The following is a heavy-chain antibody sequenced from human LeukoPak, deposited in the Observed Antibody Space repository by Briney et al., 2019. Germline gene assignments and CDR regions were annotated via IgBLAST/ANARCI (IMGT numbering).Heavy chain of an antibody. Sequence: GGSLRLSCEVSGLSVRGSYMSWVRQAPGKGLEWVSVIYSGDRAYYAGSVKGRFTISRDTSKNTLYLQMNNLRADDTAMYYCTRDLTGTTWSENDYWGQGTLVTISS. V-gene: IGHV3-53*01. CDR3: TRDLTGTTWSENDY. J-gene: IGHJ4*02. D-gene: IGHD6-13*01. CDR1: GLSVRGSY. CDR2: IYSGDRA.